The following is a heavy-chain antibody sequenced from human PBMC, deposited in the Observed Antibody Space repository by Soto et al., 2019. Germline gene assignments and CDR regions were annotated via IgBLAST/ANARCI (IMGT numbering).Heavy chain of an antibody. V-gene: IGHV3-23*01. Sequence: GGSLRLSCAASGFTFSSYAMSWVRQAPGKGLEWVSAISGSGGSTYYADSVKGRFTISRDNSKNTLYLQMNSLRAEDTAVYYCAKTHSVAVQTWYFDYWGQGTLVTVSS. CDR2: ISGSGGST. J-gene: IGHJ4*02. CDR1: GFTFSSYA. CDR3: AKTHSVAVQTWYFDY. D-gene: IGHD6-19*01.